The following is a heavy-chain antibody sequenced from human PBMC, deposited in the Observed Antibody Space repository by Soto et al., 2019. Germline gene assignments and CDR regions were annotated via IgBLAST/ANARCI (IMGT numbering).Heavy chain of an antibody. CDR2: IGVSGDTT. J-gene: IGHJ4*02. CDR3: AKVRRFGELRSLY. Sequence: EEQLLESGGGLVQPGGSLRLSCAASGFTFSSYAMSWVRQAPGKGLEWVSAIGVSGDTTYYADSVKGRFTISRDNSKNTLYLQMGSLRAEETAVYYCAKVRRFGELRSLYWDQGTLVTVSS. CDR1: GFTFSSYA. D-gene: IGHD3-10*01. V-gene: IGHV3-23*01.